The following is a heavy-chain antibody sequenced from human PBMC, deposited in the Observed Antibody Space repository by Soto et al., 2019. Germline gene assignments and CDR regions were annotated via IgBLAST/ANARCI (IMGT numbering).Heavy chain of an antibody. CDR2: IKSKRDGGRT. J-gene: IGHJ4*02. D-gene: IGHD1-1*01. V-gene: IGHV3-15*01. Sequence: HLVESGGDLVKPGGSLRLSCAASGFMFSSAWMSWVRQAPGKGLEWVGRIKSKRDGGRTDYAPPVKGRFVISRDDSKHTLYLQMNSLETDDPAVYYCVEGWNDFWGQGTLVAVSS. CDR3: VEGWNDF. CDR1: GFMFSSAW.